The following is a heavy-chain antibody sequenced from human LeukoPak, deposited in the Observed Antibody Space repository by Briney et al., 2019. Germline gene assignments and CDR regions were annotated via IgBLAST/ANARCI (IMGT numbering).Heavy chain of an antibody. Sequence: SETLSLTCTVSVGSISSYYWSWIRQPPGKRLEWIGYIYYSGSTNYNPSLKSRGTISVDTSKNQFSLKLSSVTAADTAVYYCARVEGYYDILTGYYSDGAYFDYWGQGTLVTVSS. CDR3: ARVEGYYDILTGYYSDGAYFDY. V-gene: IGHV4-59*01. CDR1: VGSISSYY. J-gene: IGHJ4*02. D-gene: IGHD3-9*01. CDR2: IYYSGST.